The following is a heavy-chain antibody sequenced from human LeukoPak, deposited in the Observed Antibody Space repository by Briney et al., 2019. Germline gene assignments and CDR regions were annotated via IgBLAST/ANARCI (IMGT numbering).Heavy chain of an antibody. CDR1: GFTFSNAW. Sequence: GGSLRLSCAASGFTFSNAWMSWVRQAPGKGLEWVGRIKSKTDGGTTDYAAPVKGRFTISRDDSKNTLYLQMNSLRAEDTAVYYCARDFGYSYGYISYYYYGMDVWGQGTTVTVSS. J-gene: IGHJ6*02. CDR3: ARDFGYSYGYISYYYYGMDV. V-gene: IGHV3-15*01. CDR2: IKSKTDGGTT. D-gene: IGHD5-18*01.